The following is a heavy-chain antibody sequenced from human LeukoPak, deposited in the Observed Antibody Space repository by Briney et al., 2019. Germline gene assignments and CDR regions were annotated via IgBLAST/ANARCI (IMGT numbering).Heavy chain of an antibody. V-gene: IGHV1-18*01. Sequence: ASVKVSCKASGYTFTSYGISWVRQAPGQGLEWMGWISAYNGNTNYAQKLQGRVTMTTDTSTSTTYMELRSLRSDDTAVYYCARYGDYDYVWGSHRYTSFDYWGQGTLVTVSS. J-gene: IGHJ4*02. CDR1: GYTFTSYG. D-gene: IGHD3-16*02. CDR3: ARYGDYDYVWGSHRYTSFDY. CDR2: ISAYNGNT.